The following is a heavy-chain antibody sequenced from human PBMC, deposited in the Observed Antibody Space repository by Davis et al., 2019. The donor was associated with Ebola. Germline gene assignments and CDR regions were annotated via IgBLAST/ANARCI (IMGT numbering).Heavy chain of an antibody. CDR2: INPNSGST. CDR1: GYTFTGYY. D-gene: IGHD3-16*02. J-gene: IGHJ4*02. Sequence: AASVKVSCKASGYTFTGYYMHWVRQAPGQGLEWMGWINPNSGSTSYAQKFQGRVTMTRDTSTSTVYMELSSLRSEDTAVYYCARGALHLGELSPPFDYWGQGTLVTVSS. V-gene: IGHV1-46*01. CDR3: ARGALHLGELSPPFDY.